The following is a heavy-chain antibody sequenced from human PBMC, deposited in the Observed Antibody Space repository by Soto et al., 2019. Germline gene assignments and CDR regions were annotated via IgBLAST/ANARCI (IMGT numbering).Heavy chain of an antibody. CDR2: IYPSGNT. CDR3: AGDEGYYYSGVDV. J-gene: IGHJ6*02. V-gene: IGHV4-4*07. Sequence: SETLSLTCAVSGGSISSYYWSWIRRTAGKGLEWIGRIYPSGNTNYNPSLKSRVTMSIDTSKNQLSLKLRSVTAADTAVYFCAGDEGYYYSGVDVWGQGTAVTVSS. CDR1: GGSISSYY.